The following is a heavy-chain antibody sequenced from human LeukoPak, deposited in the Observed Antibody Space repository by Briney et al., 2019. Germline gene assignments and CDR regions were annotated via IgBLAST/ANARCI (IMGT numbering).Heavy chain of an antibody. V-gene: IGHV3-23*01. Sequence: PGGSLRLSCAASRFSFSTYPMGWVRQAPGKGLEWVSGISASGDATFHADPVKGRFTISRDSSKNTLYLQMNSLRAEDTAVYYCARVYSSSWYRAFDIWGQGTMVTVSS. CDR2: ISASGDAT. D-gene: IGHD6-13*01. J-gene: IGHJ3*02. CDR1: RFSFSTYP. CDR3: ARVYSSSWYRAFDI.